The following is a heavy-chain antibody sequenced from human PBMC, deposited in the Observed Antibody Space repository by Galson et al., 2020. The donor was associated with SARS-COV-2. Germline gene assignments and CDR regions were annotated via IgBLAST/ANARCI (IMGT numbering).Heavy chain of an antibody. J-gene: IGHJ4*02. CDR2: INPNSGGT. V-gene: IGHV1-2*02. Sequence: ESLKISCKASGYTFTGYYMHWVRQAPGQGLEWMGWINPNSGGTNYAQKFQGRVTMTRDTSISTAYMELSRLRSDDTAVYYCASSLWFGDIDYWGQGTLVTVSS. D-gene: IGHD3-10*01. CDR3: ASSLWFGDIDY. CDR1: GYTFTGYY.